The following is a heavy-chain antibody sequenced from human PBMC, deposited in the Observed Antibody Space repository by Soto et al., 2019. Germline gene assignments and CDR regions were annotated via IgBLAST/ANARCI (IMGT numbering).Heavy chain of an antibody. D-gene: IGHD1-26*01. Sequence: QVQLQESGPGLVKPSQTLSLTCTVSDGSISSGGYYWSWIRQHPGKGLEWIGYIFYSGSTYYNPSLKSRVTISVDTSKNQFSLKLSSVTAADTAVYYCARVDTSMGATCVSYWGQGTLVTVSS. CDR2: IFYSGST. V-gene: IGHV4-31*03. CDR1: DGSISSGGYY. CDR3: ARVDTSMGATCVSY. J-gene: IGHJ4*02.